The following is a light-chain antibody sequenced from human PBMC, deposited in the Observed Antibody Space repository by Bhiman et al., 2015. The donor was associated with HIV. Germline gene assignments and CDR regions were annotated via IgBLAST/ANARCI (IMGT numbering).Light chain of an antibody. Sequence: SVLTQPPSVSEAPGQKITISCTGTGSDIGADFDVHWYQYLPGEVPRLLIYETINRPSGVPARFSGSKSGTSASLAITGLQAEDEADYYCQSYDSGLGLYLFGGGTSVSVL. CDR1: GSDIGADFD. CDR2: ETI. J-gene: IGLJ1*01. V-gene: IGLV1-40*01. CDR3: QSYDSGLGLYL.